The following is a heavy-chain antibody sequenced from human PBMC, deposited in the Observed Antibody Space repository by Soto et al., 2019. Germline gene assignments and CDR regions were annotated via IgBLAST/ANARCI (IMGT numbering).Heavy chain of an antibody. D-gene: IGHD2-21*02. V-gene: IGHV3-23*01. J-gene: IGHJ6*02. CDR3: AKVGGDYIVVVTAPSFYYGMDV. CDR1: GFTFSSYA. CDR2: ISGSGGST. Sequence: GGSLRLSCAASGFTFSSYAMSWVRQAPGKGLEWVSAISGSGGSTYYADSVKGRFTISRDNSKNTLYLQMNSLRAEDTAVYYCAKVGGDYIVVVTAPSFYYGMDVWGQGTTVTVSS.